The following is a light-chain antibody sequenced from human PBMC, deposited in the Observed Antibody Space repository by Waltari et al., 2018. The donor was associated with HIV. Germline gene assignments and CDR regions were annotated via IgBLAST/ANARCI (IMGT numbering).Light chain of an antibody. Sequence: EIVLTQSPATMSVYPGERATLSCRASQNIFISLAWYQQKPGQAPRLLIFGASTRATDIPDRFTGSGSGTEFTLTISSLQSEDFAIYYCQQYRSWPVTFGGGTKVEIK. CDR2: GAS. V-gene: IGKV3-15*01. CDR3: QQYRSWPVT. CDR1: QNIFIS. J-gene: IGKJ4*01.